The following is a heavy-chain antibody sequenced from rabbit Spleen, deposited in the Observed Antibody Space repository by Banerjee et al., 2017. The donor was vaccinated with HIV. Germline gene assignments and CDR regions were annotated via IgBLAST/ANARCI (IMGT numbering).Heavy chain of an antibody. J-gene: IGHJ4*01. Sequence: EESGGDLVQPGGSLTLSCKASGFDFSSDAMCWVRQAPGKGPEWIACIYNGDGTTYYASWVHGRFTISKVSSTTVTLQMTSLTAADTATYFCARDLAAWNSGSYAFNLWGQGTLVTVS. CDR1: GFDFSSDA. CDR3: ARDLAAWNSGSYAFNL. V-gene: IGHV1S47*01. CDR2: IYNGDGTT. D-gene: IGHD1-1*01.